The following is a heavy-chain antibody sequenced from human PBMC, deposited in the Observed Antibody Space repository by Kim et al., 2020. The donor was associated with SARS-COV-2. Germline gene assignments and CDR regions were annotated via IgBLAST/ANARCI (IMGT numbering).Heavy chain of an antibody. V-gene: IGHV3-23*01. D-gene: IGHD3-22*01. CDR2: ISGSGGST. CDR3: AKDAVSSGYYQLDGHAEYFQH. J-gene: IGHJ1*01. CDR1: GFTFSSYA. Sequence: GGSLRLSCAASGFTFSSYAMSWVRQAPGKGLEWVSAISGSGGSTYYADSVKGRFTISRDNSKNTLYLQMNSLRAEDTAVYYCAKDAVSSGYYQLDGHAEYFQHWGQGTLVTVSS.